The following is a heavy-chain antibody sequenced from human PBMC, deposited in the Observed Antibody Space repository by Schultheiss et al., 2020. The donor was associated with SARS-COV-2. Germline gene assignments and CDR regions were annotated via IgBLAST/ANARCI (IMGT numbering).Heavy chain of an antibody. CDR2: TRNKANSYTT. J-gene: IGHJ6*03. CDR1: GFTVSSNY. V-gene: IGHV3-72*01. CDR3: ARALGPYYYYYMDV. Sequence: GGSLRLSCAASGFTVSSNYMDWVRQAPGKGLEWVGRTRNKANSYTTEYAASVKGRFTISRDDSKNSLYLQMNSLKTEDTAVYYCARALGPYYYYYMDVWGKGTTVTVSS.